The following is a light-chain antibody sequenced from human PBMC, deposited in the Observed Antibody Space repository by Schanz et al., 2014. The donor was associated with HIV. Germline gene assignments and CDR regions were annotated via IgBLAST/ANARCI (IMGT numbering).Light chain of an antibody. V-gene: IGKV3-20*01. CDR1: QTVSSNS. CDR3: QQYGSSPLT. CDR2: SAS. Sequence: EIVLTQSPVILSLSPGERATLSCRASQTVSSNSLGWYQQKRGQVPRLLIYSASRRANGIPDRFSGRGSGTEFTLTISGLQSEDFAVYYCQQYGSSPLTFGGGTKLEIK. J-gene: IGKJ4*01.